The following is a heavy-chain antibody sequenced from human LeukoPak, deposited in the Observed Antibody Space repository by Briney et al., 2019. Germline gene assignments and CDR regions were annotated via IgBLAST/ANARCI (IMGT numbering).Heavy chain of an antibody. V-gene: IGHV1-46*01. Sequence: GASVKVSCKASGYTFTSYSVHWVRQAPGRGLDWMGIINPSGGSTSYAQKFQGRVTMTRDTSTSTVYMQLSSLRSEDTAVYYCARAISPVAYYGMDVWGQGTTVTVSS. J-gene: IGHJ6*02. CDR1: GYTFTSYS. D-gene: IGHD3-3*01. CDR3: ARAISPVAYYGMDV. CDR2: INPSGGST.